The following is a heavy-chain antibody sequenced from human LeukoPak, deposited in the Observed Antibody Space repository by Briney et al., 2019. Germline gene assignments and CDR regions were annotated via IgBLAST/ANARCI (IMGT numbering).Heavy chain of an antibody. J-gene: IGHJ2*01. CDR3: ARDPGDGYSVWYFDL. D-gene: IGHD5-24*01. CDR2: IYYTGST. Sequence: SQTLSLTCAVSGGSISSGGYSWSWIRQPPGKGLEWIGYIYYTGSTSYNPSLKSRVTISVDTSKNQFSLKVSSVTAADTALYYCARDPGDGYSVWYFDLWGRGTLVTVSS. CDR1: GGSISSGGYS. V-gene: IGHV4-61*08.